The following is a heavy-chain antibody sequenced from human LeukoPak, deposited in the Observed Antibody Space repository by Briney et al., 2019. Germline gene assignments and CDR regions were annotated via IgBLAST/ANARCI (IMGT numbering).Heavy chain of an antibody. V-gene: IGHV3-30*02. CDR2: IRYDGSLT. CDR1: GFSFVNFG. D-gene: IGHD2/OR15-2a*01. Sequence: GGSLRLSCAPSGFSFVNFGFHWLCQAPGKGLEWVAFIRYDGSLTDYADSMKGRFTVARDNSKNTVSLHMNSLRPEDAAVYYCAKDAVALQDEYYFDSWGQGTLVAVSS. J-gene: IGHJ4*02. CDR3: AKDAVALQDEYYFDS.